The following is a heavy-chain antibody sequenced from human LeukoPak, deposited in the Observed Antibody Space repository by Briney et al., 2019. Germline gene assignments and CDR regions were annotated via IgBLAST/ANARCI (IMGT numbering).Heavy chain of an antibody. CDR1: GGTFSSYA. CDR3: ARAYSGYDDAFDI. D-gene: IGHD5-12*01. V-gene: IGHV1-69*05. Sequence: ASVKVSCKASGGTFSSYAISWVRQAPGQGLEWMGGIIPIFGTANYAQKFQGRVTITTDESTSTAYMELSSLRSEDTAVYYCARAYSGYDDAFDIWGQGTMVTVSS. CDR2: IIPIFGTA. J-gene: IGHJ3*02.